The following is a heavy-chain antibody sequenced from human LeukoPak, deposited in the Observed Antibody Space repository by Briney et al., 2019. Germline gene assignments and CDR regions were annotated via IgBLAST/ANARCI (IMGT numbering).Heavy chain of an antibody. J-gene: IGHJ5*02. CDR3: AKLLSGYCSRTSCLNWFDP. V-gene: IGHV3-23*01. D-gene: IGHD2-2*01. CDR1: GFTFSSYA. CDR2: ISSSGGST. Sequence: GGSLRLSCAASGFTFSSYAMSWVRQAPGKGLEWVSAISSSGGSTYHADSVKGRFTVSRDNSKNTLYLQMNSLRAEDTAVYYCAKLLSGYCSRTSCLNWFDPWGQGTLVTVSS.